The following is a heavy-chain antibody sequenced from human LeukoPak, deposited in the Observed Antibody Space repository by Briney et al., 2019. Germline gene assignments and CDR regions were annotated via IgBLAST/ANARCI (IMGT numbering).Heavy chain of an antibody. Sequence: GGSLRLSCAASGFTFSSYAMSWVRQAPGKGLGWVSAISGSGGSTYYADSVKGRFTISRDNSKNTLYLQMNSLRAEDTAVYYCAKGEEYYDFWSGYHRSYGMDVWGQGTTVTVSS. J-gene: IGHJ6*02. D-gene: IGHD3-3*01. V-gene: IGHV3-23*01. CDR3: AKGEEYYDFWSGYHRSYGMDV. CDR2: ISGSGGST. CDR1: GFTFSSYA.